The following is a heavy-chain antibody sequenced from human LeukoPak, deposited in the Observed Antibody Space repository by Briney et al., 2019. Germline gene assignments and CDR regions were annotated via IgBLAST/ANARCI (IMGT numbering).Heavy chain of an antibody. Sequence: PGGSLRLSCAASGFTFSSYWMSWVRQAPGKGLEWVANIKQDGSEKYYVDSVKGRFTISRDNAKNSLYLQMNSLRAEDTAVYYCARENRITIFGVVIMLHVPMVNWFDPWGQGTLVTVSS. J-gene: IGHJ5*02. V-gene: IGHV3-7*01. D-gene: IGHD3-3*01. CDR1: GFTFSSYW. CDR3: ARENRITIFGVVIMLHVPMVNWFDP. CDR2: IKQDGSEK.